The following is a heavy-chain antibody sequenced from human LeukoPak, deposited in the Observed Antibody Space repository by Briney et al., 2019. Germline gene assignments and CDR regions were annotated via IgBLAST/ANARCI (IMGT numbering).Heavy chain of an antibody. CDR1: GFTLSDYY. CDR2: ISSSGSTI. V-gene: IGHV3-11*01. Sequence: GGSLRLSCAASGFTLSDYYMSWIRQAPGKGLEWVSYISSSGSTIYYADSVKGRFTISRDNAKNSLYLQMNSLRAEDTAVYYCAPVVVVTGNGMDVWGQGTTVTVSS. J-gene: IGHJ6*02. D-gene: IGHD2-21*02. CDR3: APVVVVTGNGMDV.